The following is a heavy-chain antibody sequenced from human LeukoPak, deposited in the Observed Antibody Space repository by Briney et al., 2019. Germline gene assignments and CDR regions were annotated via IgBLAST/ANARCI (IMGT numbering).Heavy chain of an antibody. CDR1: GGSISSSN. CDR2: ISSSSSTI. CDR3: ARDLVLAVAGN. J-gene: IGHJ4*02. V-gene: IGHV3-48*01. D-gene: IGHD6-19*01. Sequence: PPGTLSLTCAVSGGSISSSNWWSWVRQSPGKGLEWVSYISSSSSTIYYADSVKGRFTISRDNAKNSLYLQMNSLRAEDTAVYYCARDLVLAVAGNWGQGTLVTVSS.